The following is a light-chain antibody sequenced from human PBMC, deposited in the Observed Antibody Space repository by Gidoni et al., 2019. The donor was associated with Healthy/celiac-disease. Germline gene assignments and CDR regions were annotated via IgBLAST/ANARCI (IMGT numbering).Light chain of an antibody. J-gene: IGKJ4*01. CDR1: KSGLYSHNNKNY. V-gene: IGKV4-1*01. CDR3: QQYYSTPLT. CDR2: WAS. Sequence: DKVMTQSPDSLAVSLGEVATINCKSSKSGLYSHNNKNYLAWYQQKPGQPPKLLIYWASTRESGVPDRFSGSGSGTDFTLTISSLQAEDVAVYYCQQYYSTPLTFGGXTKVEIK.